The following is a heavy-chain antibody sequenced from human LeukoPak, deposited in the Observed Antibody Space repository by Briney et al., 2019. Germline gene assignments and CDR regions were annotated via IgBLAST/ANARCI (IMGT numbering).Heavy chain of an antibody. J-gene: IGHJ2*01. CDR3: ATRYCSGGSCYPLSYFDL. CDR2: FDPEDGET. V-gene: IGHV1-24*01. CDR1: GYTLTELS. Sequence: ASVKVSCKVSGYTLTELSMHWVRQAPGKGLEWMGGFDPEDGETIYAQKFQGRVTMTEDTSTDTAYMELSSLRSEDTAVYYCATRYCSGGSCYPLSYFDLWGRGTLVTVSS. D-gene: IGHD2-15*01.